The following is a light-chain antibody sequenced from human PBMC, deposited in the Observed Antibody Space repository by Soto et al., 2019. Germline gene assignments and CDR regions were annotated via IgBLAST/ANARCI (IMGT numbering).Light chain of an antibody. CDR2: DNN. CDR3: GTWDNGLSVYV. CDR1: SSNIGNNY. Sequence: QTVVTQPPSVSAAPGQKVTISCSGSSSNIGNNYVSWYQQLPGTAPKLLIYDNNKRPSGIPDRFSGFKSGTSATLGITGLQTGDEADYYCGTWDNGLSVYVFGTGTKLTVL. J-gene: IGLJ1*01. V-gene: IGLV1-51*01.